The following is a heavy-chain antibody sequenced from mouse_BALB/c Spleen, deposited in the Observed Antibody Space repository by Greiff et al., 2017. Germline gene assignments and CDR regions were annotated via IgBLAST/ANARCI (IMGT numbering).Heavy chain of an antibody. J-gene: IGHJ4*01. Sequence: VQLQQSGPELVKPGASVKISCKASGYSFTSYYIHWVKQRPGQGLEWIGWIFPGSGNTKYNEKFKGKATLTEDTSSSAAYMQLSSLTSEDSADYFCAGTRGGAMDYWGQGTSVTVSS. D-gene: IGHD3-1*01. CDR1: GYSFTSYY. CDR3: AGTRGGAMDY. CDR2: IFPGSGNT. V-gene: IGHV1-66*01.